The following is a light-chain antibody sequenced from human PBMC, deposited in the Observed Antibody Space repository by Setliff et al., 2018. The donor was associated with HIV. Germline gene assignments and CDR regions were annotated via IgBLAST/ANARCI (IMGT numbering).Light chain of an antibody. Sequence: QSALTQPASVSGSPGQSTTISCTGTSSDVGTYNYVSWYQQHPGQAPKLIIYDVSKRPSGVSNRFSGSQSGNTASLTISGLQAEDEADYYCSSYTSSSTYVFGTGTKVTVL. CDR1: SSDVGTYNY. CDR3: SSYTSSSTYV. CDR2: DVS. V-gene: IGLV2-14*03. J-gene: IGLJ1*01.